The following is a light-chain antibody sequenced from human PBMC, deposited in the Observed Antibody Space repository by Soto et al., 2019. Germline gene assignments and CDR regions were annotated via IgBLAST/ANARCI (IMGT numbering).Light chain of an antibody. V-gene: IGLV9-49*01. CDR2: VGTGGIXX. J-gene: IGLJ2*01. CDR3: GADHGSGSNFV. Sequence: QPVLTQPPSASASLGASVTLTCTLSSGYSNYKVDWYQQRPGKGPRFVMRVGTGGIXXXXXXXXXXRFSVLGSGLNRYLTXXXXXXEDEXXXHCGADHGSGSNFVFGGGTKLTVL. CDR1: SGYSNYK.